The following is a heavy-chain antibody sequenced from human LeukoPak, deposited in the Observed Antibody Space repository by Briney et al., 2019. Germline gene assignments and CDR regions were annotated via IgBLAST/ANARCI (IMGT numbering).Heavy chain of an antibody. Sequence: ASVKVSCKASGYTFTGYYMHWVRQAPGQGLEWMGWINPNSGGTNYAQKFQGRVTMTGDTSISTAYMELYRLKSDDTAVYYCARVAITVAGRLDQRLGMRYYFDYWGQGTLVTVSS. CDR3: ARVAITVAGRLDQRLGMRYYFDY. CDR2: INPNSGGT. J-gene: IGHJ4*02. D-gene: IGHD6-19*01. CDR1: GYTFTGYY. V-gene: IGHV1-2*02.